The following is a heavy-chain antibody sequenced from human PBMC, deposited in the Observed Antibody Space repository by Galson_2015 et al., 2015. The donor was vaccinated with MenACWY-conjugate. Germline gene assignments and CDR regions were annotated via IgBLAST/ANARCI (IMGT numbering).Heavy chain of an antibody. CDR1: GYSFTSHW. Sequence: QSGAEVKKPGESLRISCKGSGYSFTSHWISWVRQMPGKGLEWMGRIDPRDSYTNFRPSLEGHVTISVDKSINTAYLQWSSLKASDTAMYYCARRAYSSGCWDYWGQGTLVTVSS. CDR3: ARRAYSSGCWDY. V-gene: IGHV5-10-1*01. D-gene: IGHD6-19*01. CDR2: IDPRDSYT. J-gene: IGHJ4*02.